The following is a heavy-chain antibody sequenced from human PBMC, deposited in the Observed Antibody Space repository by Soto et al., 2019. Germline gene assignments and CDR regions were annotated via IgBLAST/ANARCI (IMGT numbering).Heavy chain of an antibody. D-gene: IGHD1-26*01. CDR1: GGTFSSDA. J-gene: IGHJ4*02. CDR2: IIPIFGTA. CDR3: AGDSGSYSPFDY. V-gene: IGHV1-69*06. Sequence: GASVKVSCKASGGTFSSDAISWVRQAPGQGLEWMGGIIPIFGTANYAQKFQGRVTITADKSTSTAYMELSSLRSEDTAVYYCAGDSGSYSPFDYWGQGXLVTVYS.